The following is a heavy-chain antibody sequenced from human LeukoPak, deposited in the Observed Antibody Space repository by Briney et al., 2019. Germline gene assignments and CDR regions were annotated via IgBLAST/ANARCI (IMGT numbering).Heavy chain of an antibody. Sequence: GGSLRLSCAASGFTFSNSAIHWVRQSPAKGLEWLAFISHGGTNKYYSDSVEGRFTVSRHNSLNTAHLQMNSLRPEDTAIYYCASEDMDTGDFWGQGTLVTVSS. D-gene: IGHD2-15*01. V-gene: IGHV3-30*14. CDR1: GFTFSNSA. CDR3: ASEDMDTGDF. CDR2: ISHGGTNK. J-gene: IGHJ4*02.